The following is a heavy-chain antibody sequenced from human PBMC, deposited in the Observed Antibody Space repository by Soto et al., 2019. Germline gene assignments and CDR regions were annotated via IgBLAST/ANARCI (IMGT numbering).Heavy chain of an antibody. CDR2: IYYSGST. J-gene: IGHJ4*02. Sequence: SETLSLTCTVSGGSISSGGYYWSWIRQHPGKGLEWIGYIYYSGSTYYNPSLKSRVTISVDTSKNQFSLKLSSVTAADTAVYYCARGRIVLVPAARGYYFDYWGQGTLVTVSS. D-gene: IGHD2-2*01. CDR1: GGSISSGGYY. CDR3: ARGRIVLVPAARGYYFDY. V-gene: IGHV4-31*03.